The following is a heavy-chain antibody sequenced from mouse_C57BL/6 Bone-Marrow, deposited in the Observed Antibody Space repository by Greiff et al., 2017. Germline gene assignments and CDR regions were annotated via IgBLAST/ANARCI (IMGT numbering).Heavy chain of an antibody. D-gene: IGHD1-1*01. CDR1: GYTFTSYW. CDR2: IHPTGGST. CDR3: ARKGCGYYYDPARFAY. Sequence: QVQLQQPGAELVKPGASVKLSCKASGYTFTSYWMHWVKQRPGQGLEWIGMIHPTGGSTNYNQKFKSKATLTVDKSSSTAYMQLNSLTSEDSAVYYCARKGCGYYYDPARFAYWGQGTRVTVSA. J-gene: IGHJ3*01. V-gene: IGHV1-64*01.